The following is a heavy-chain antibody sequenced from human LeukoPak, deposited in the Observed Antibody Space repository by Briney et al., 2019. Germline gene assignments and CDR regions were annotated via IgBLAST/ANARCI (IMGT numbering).Heavy chain of an antibody. CDR1: GFTFSIYN. V-gene: IGHV3-21*01. CDR3: ARDQAGRASYFDY. J-gene: IGHJ4*02. CDR2: IRSSRIYI. D-gene: IGHD2-21*01. Sequence: GGSLRLSCAASGFTFSIYNKNWVREAPGGGVECGSHIRSSRIYIYYTDSVKGQFTISRENAKNSLYLQMNSRRAEDTAVYYRARDQAGRASYFDYGGRGTLVSVSS.